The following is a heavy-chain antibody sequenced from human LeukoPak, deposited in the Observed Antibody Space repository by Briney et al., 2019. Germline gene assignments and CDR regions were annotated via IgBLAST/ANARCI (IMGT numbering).Heavy chain of an antibody. CDR2: INPNSGGI. D-gene: IGHD6-13*01. Sequence: ASVKVSCKASGYTFTGYYMHWVRQAPGQGLEWMGWINPNSGGINYAQKFQGRVTMTRDTSISTAYMELSRLRSDDTAVYYCARSSSSWYPDYWGQGTLVTVSS. V-gene: IGHV1-2*02. J-gene: IGHJ4*02. CDR3: ARSSSSWYPDY. CDR1: GYTFTGYY.